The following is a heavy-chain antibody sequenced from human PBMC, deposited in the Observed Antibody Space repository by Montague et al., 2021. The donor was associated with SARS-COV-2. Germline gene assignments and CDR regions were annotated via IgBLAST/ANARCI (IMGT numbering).Heavy chain of an antibody. Sequence: SETLSLTCSVSGGSFNSDNFFWGWIRQPPGKRLEWIGVISNGGRTFYNPSLKSRVTISVHTSRKQLSLNVKSVTAADTAVYYCARHRRHDVVTYYPDFWGQGILVTVSS. CDR1: GGSFNSDNFF. J-gene: IGHJ4*02. D-gene: IGHD3-10*01. CDR2: ISNGGRT. V-gene: IGHV4-39*01. CDR3: ARHRRHDVVTYYPDF.